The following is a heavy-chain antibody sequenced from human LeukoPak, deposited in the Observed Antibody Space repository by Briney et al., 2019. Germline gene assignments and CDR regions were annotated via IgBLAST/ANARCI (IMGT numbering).Heavy chain of an antibody. CDR2: ISSSSNTI. V-gene: IGHV3-48*04. J-gene: IGHJ4*02. CDR1: GFTFNTYS. D-gene: IGHD6-19*01. CDR3: ARDLGYSSGWPFDY. Sequence: YPGRSLRLSRAASGFTFNTYSMNWVRQAPGKGLEWVSYISSSSNTIYYADSVKGRFTISRDNAKNSLYLQMNSLRAEDTAVYYCARDLGYSSGWPFDYWGQGTLVTVSS.